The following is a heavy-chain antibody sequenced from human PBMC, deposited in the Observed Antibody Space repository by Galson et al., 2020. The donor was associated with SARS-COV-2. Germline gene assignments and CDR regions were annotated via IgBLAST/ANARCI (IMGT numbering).Heavy chain of an antibody. V-gene: IGHV1-69*13. CDR1: GGTPSSYA. Sequence: SVKVSCKTSGGTPSSYALSWVRQAPGRGLEWMGGTMSIFGTTNYAQRFQDRLTITADESTNTAYMELSSLKSEDTALYYCARGDMGGLDFWGQGSLVTVSS. CDR3: ARGDMGGLDF. D-gene: IGHD2-15*01. CDR2: TMSIFGTT. J-gene: IGHJ4*02.